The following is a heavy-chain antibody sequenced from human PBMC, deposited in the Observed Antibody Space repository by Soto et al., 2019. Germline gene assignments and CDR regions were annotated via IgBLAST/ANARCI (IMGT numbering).Heavy chain of an antibody. J-gene: IGHJ4*02. D-gene: IGHD4-17*01. CDR1: GFTFTSSA. Sequence: SVKVSCKASGFTFTSSAMQWVRQARGQRLEWIGWIVVGSGNTNYAQKFQERVTITKDMSTSTAYMELSSLRSEDTAVYYCAAVVGDYRGTGDYWGQGTLVTVSS. CDR3: AAVVGDYRGTGDY. CDR2: IVVGSGNT. V-gene: IGHV1-58*02.